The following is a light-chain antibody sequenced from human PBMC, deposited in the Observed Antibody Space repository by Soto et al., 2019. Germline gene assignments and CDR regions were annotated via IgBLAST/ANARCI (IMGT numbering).Light chain of an antibody. CDR2: DAS. Sequence: EIVMTQSPATLSVSPGERATLSCRASQSLYTKVAWYQQKPGQAPRLLIYDASTRATGIPARFGGSGSGTEFTLTISSLQSEEFAVYYCQQHNDWPLTFGPGTRVDLK. J-gene: IGKJ3*01. CDR1: QSLYTK. V-gene: IGKV3D-15*01. CDR3: QQHNDWPLT.